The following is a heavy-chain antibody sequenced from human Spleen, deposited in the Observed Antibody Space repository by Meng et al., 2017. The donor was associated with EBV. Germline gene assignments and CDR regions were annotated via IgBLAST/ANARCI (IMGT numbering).Heavy chain of an antibody. CDR2: INPNSGGT. J-gene: IGHJ4*02. CDR3: ASQYTYGFDY. V-gene: IGHV1-2*06. Sequence: QVQLVQSGAEVKEPGASVKASCKASGYTFTAYFIYWVRQAPGHGLEWLGRINPNSGGTNYAQKFQGRVTMTRDTSISTAYMELSKLRSDDTAVYYCASQYTYGFDYWGQGTLVTVSS. D-gene: IGHD5-18*01. CDR1: GYTFTAYF.